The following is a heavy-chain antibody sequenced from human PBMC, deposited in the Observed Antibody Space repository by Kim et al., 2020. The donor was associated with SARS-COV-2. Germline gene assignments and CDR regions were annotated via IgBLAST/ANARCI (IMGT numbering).Heavy chain of an antibody. CDR1: GFTFSSYG. CDR2: IYSGGGST. J-gene: IGHJ4*02. V-gene: IGHV3-23*03. CDR3: VRYSGSYGLDN. Sequence: GGSLRLSCAASGFTFSSYGMSWVSQAPGKGLDWVSVIYSGGGSTFYADSVKGRFTISRDNSKNTLYLQMNSLRAEDTDVYYCVRYSGSYGLDNWGQGTLIIVSS. D-gene: IGHD1-26*01.